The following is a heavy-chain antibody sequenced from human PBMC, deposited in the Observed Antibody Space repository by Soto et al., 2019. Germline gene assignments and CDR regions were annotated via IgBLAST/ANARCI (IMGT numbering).Heavy chain of an antibody. CDR2: INPSGGST. D-gene: IGHD2-2*02. CDR1: GYTVTCYY. Sequence: ASVKVSCKASGYTVTCYYMHWVRQAPGQGLEWMGIINPSGGSTTYAQKFQGRLTMTRDTSTSTVYMELSSLRSEDTAMYYCARTPGYTDRNYFDYWGQGTLVTVSS. J-gene: IGHJ4*02. V-gene: IGHV1-46*01. CDR3: ARTPGYTDRNYFDY.